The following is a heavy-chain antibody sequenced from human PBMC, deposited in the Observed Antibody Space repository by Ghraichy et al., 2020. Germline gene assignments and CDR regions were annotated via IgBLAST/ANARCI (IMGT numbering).Heavy chain of an antibody. V-gene: IGHV3-74*01. Sequence: GGSLRLSCAASGFILSSDWMHWVRQVPGKGLVWVSHINPDGTITNYVDSVKGRFTISRDIAKNTLYLQMNSLTVDDTALYYCIKGGSTALGDWGQGNLVTVSS. CDR2: INPDGTIT. CDR3: IKGGSTALGD. D-gene: IGHD3-16*01. J-gene: IGHJ4*02. CDR1: GFILSSDW.